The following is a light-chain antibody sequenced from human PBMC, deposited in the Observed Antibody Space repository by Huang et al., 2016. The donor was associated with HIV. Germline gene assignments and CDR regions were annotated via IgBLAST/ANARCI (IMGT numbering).Light chain of an antibody. CDR2: GAS. Sequence: EIVLTQSPGTLSLSPGERATLSCRASQSVSSNYVAWYQQKPGQAPRLLIYGASSRATGIPDRFRGSGSGTDFTLTISRLEPEDFAVYYCHQYGTSPWTFGQGTKVEIK. V-gene: IGKV3-20*01. CDR1: QSVSSNY. CDR3: HQYGTSPWT. J-gene: IGKJ1*01.